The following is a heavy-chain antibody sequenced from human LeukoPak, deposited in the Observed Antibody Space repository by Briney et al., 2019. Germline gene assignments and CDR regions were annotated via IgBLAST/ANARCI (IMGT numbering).Heavy chain of an antibody. CDR3: ARRSILYCSSTSCLYYFDY. Sequence: SETLSLTCTVSGGSISSSSYYWGWIRQPPGKGLEWIGSIYYSGSTYYNPSLKSRVTISVDTSKNQLSLKLSSVTAADTAVYYCARRSILYCSSTSCLYYFDYWGQGTLVTVSS. CDR1: GGSISSSSYY. CDR2: IYYSGST. V-gene: IGHV4-39*01. J-gene: IGHJ4*02. D-gene: IGHD2-2*01.